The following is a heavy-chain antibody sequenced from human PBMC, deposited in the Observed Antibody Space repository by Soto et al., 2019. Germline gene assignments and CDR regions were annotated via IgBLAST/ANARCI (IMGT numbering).Heavy chain of an antibody. D-gene: IGHD2-15*01. J-gene: IGHJ3*02. V-gene: IGHV4-34*01. CDR3: ARRPAGFDI. CDR1: GGSFIYYQ. CDR2: INHRGST. Sequence: QVQLQQLGAGLLKPSETLSLTCAVSGGSFIYYQWSWIRQPPGKGLERLGEINHRGSTNYNPSLQSRATFSIDTSSHHFSLKLSSVTAADTAVYYCARRPAGFDIWSQGTMVTVSS.